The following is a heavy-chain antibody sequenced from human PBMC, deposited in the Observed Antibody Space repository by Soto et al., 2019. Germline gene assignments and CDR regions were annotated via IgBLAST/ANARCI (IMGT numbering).Heavy chain of an antibody. CDR3: AKAGGGADVRPKNFDY. J-gene: IGHJ4*02. D-gene: IGHD1-26*01. CDR1: GFTFSSYA. V-gene: IGHV3-23*01. CDR2: ISGSGGST. Sequence: GGSLRLSCAASGFTFSSYAMSWVRQAPGKGLEWVSAISGSGGSTYYADSVKGRFTISRDNSKNTLYLQMNSLRAEDTAVYYCAKAGGGADVRPKNFDYWGQVTLVTVSS.